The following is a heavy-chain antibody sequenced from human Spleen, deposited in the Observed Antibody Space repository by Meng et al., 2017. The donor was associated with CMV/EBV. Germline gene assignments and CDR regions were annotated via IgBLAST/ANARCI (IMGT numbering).Heavy chain of an antibody. CDR2: IDSSGGTV. D-gene: IGHD3-9*01. CDR1: GFTFSSHE. V-gene: IGHV3-48*03. CDR3: AKVGLTAYSPDAFDI. J-gene: IGHJ3*02. Sequence: GESLKISCAVSGFTFSSHEMIWVRQAPGMGLEWVSYIDSSGGTVSYADSVRGRFTVSRDNAKNSLYLHMNSLRGEDTAAYYCAKVGLTAYSPDAFDIWGQGTMVTVSS.